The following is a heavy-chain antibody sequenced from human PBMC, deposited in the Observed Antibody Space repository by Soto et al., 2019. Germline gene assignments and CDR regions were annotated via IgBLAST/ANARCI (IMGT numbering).Heavy chain of an antibody. D-gene: IGHD3-10*01. Sequence: PGGSLRLSCSASEFTFQKYAMHWVRQAPGKGLEYVSAISSNGDRTYYADSVKGRFTISRDNSRNTSYFQTSFLRVEDTAVYYCVKDSAYYYGAGSFVYGMDVWGQGTTVTV. V-gene: IGHV3-64D*06. J-gene: IGHJ6*02. CDR2: ISSNGDRT. CDR3: VKDSAYYYGAGSFVYGMDV. CDR1: EFTFQKYA.